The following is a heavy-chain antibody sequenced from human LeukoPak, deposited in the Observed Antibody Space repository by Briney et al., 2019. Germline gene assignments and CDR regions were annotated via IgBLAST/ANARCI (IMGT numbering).Heavy chain of an antibody. CDR1: GGSFSGYY. Sequence: SETLSLTCAVYGGSFSGYYWSWIRQPPGKGLEWIGEINHSGSTNYNPSLKSRVTISVDTSKNQFSLKLSSVTAADTAVYYCAREGPADYWGQGTLVTLSS. V-gene: IGHV4-34*01. CDR3: AREGPADY. J-gene: IGHJ4*02. CDR2: INHSGST.